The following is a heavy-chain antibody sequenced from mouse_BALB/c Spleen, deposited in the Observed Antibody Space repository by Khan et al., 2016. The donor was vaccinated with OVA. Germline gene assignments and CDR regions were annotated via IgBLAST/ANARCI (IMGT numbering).Heavy chain of an antibody. D-gene: IGHD2-14*01. CDR2: IWAGGGT. V-gene: IGHV2-6-4*01. CDR1: GFSLSRYN. J-gene: IGHJ4*01. CDR3: DRAYYRYDGYYAMDF. Sequence: QVQLKQSGPGLVAPSQSLSITCTVSGFSLSRYNIHWVRQPPGKGLEWLGMIWAGGGTDYNSTLKSRLNIIKDNSKSQVFLKMNSLQTDDTAMYYCDRAYYRYDGYYAMDFGGKGTSVTVSS.